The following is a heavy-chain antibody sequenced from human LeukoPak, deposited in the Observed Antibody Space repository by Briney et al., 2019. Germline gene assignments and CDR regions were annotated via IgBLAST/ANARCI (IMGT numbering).Heavy chain of an antibody. J-gene: IGHJ4*02. CDR1: GFTFSSYA. V-gene: IGHV3-43*02. CDR3: AKDGAYGSGSQIDY. CDR2: ISGDGGST. Sequence: PGGSLRLSCAASGFTFSSYAMSWVRQAPGKGLEWVSLISGDGGSTYYADSVKGRFTISRDNSKNSLYLQMNSLRTEDTALYYCAKDGAYGSGSQIDYWGQGTLVTVSS. D-gene: IGHD3-10*01.